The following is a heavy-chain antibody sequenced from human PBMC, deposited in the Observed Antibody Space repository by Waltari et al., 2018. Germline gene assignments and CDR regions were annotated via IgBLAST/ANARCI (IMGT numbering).Heavy chain of an antibody. CDR2: TRNKANSDTT. CDR3: ARGVLRHYGHYCDY. CDR1: RFQLRDYF. V-gene: IGHV3-72*01. Sequence: EVQLVESGGGLFQPGGSLSGSCAAPRFQLRDYFMSWVRQAPGKGLEWVGRTRNKANSDTTEYATSRNGRITISRDESTNSMYLQMNSLKTEDTAVYYCARGVLRHYGHYCDYWGQGTLVTVSS. J-gene: IGHJ4*02. D-gene: IGHD3-3*01.